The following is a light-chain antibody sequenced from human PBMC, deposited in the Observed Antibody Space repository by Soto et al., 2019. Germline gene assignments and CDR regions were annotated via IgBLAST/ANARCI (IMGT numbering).Light chain of an antibody. J-gene: IGLJ3*02. CDR1: SSNIGSNA. CDR2: TNN. V-gene: IGLV1-44*01. CDR3: AAWDDSLNALV. Sequence: QSVLTQPPSASGTPGQKVTISCSGASSNIGSNAVNWYQQLSGTAPQLLIYTNNQRPSGVPDRFSGSKSGTSASLAITGLQSEDEADYHCAAWDDSLNALVFGGGTKLTVL.